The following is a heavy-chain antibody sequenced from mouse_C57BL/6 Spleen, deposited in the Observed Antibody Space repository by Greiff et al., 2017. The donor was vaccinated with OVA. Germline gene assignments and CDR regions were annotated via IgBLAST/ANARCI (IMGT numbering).Heavy chain of an antibody. CDR1: GYSFTGYY. CDR3: ARRNYGFYYAMDY. J-gene: IGHJ4*01. D-gene: IGHD1-1*01. Sequence: VQLQQSGPELVKPGASVKISCKASGYSFTGYYMNWVKQSPEKSLEWIGEINPSTGGTTYNQKFKAKATLTVDKSSSTAYMQLKSLTSEDSAVYYCARRNYGFYYAMDYWGQGTSVTVSS. V-gene: IGHV1-42*01. CDR2: INPSTGGT.